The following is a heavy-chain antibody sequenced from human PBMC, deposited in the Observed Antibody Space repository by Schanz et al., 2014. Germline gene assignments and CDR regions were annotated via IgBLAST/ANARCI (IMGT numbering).Heavy chain of an antibody. CDR3: TTDRPLGSLDY. CDR1: GFSFNNAW. V-gene: IGHV3-15*01. J-gene: IGHJ4*02. D-gene: IGHD1-26*01. Sequence: EVQLVESGGGLIKPGGSLRLSCAASGFSFNNAWMSWVRQAPGKGLEWVGRIKKKTDGGTTDYAAPVKGRFSISRDDSKNTLYLQMSSLKTEDTAVYYCTTDRPLGSLDYWGQGTLVTVSS. CDR2: IKKKTDGGTT.